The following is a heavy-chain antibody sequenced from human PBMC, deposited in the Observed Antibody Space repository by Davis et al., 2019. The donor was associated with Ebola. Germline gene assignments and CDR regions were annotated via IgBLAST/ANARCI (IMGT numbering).Heavy chain of an antibody. V-gene: IGHV3-23*01. J-gene: IGHJ4*02. CDR3: AKGTFTMIRGVIR. CDR2: ISGSGGST. D-gene: IGHD3-10*01. CDR1: GFTFSSYA. Sequence: GESLKTSCAASGFTFSSYAMNWVRQAPGKGLEWVAGISGSGGSTYYADSVKGRFTISRDNSKNTLYLQVNSLRAEDTAVYYCAKGTFTMIRGVIRWGQGTLVTVSS.